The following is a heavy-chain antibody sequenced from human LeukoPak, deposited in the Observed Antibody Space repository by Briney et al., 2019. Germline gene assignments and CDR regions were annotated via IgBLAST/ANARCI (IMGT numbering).Heavy chain of an antibody. V-gene: IGHV3-30*18. CDR2: ISYDGSNK. Sequence: GGSLRLSCAASGFTFSSYGMHWVRQAPGKGLEWVAVISYDGSNKYYADSVKGRFTISRDNSKNTLYLQMNSLRAEDTAVYYCVKVWMVRGVEDYWGQGTPVTVSS. J-gene: IGHJ4*02. D-gene: IGHD3-10*01. CDR3: VKVWMVRGVEDY. CDR1: GFTFSSYG.